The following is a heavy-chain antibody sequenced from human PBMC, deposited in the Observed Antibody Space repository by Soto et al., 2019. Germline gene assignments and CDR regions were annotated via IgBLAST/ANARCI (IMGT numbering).Heavy chain of an antibody. CDR2: ISPYKGNT. CDR3: ARGVVNWFDP. Sequence: ASVNVCCDASSYTFPSIGISWVRQAPGQGLEWMGWISPYKGNTHYAQGLQGRVTMTTDTSTSTAYMELRSLRSDDTAVYYCARGVVNWFDPWGQGTLVTVPS. J-gene: IGHJ5*02. V-gene: IGHV1-18*01. CDR1: SYTFPSIG.